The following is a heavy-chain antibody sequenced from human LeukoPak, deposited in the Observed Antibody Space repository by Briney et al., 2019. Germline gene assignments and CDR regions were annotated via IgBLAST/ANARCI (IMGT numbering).Heavy chain of an antibody. CDR2: VSGSGGST. CDR3: AKAPGGIVGY. Sequence: GGSLRLSCAASGFTFSSYAMTWVRQAPGKGLEWVSTVSGSGGSTYYADSVKGRFTISRDNSKNTLFLQMNSLRAEDTAVYYCAKAPGGIVGYWGQGTLVTVSS. J-gene: IGHJ4*02. D-gene: IGHD3-16*01. CDR1: GFTFSSYA. V-gene: IGHV3-23*01.